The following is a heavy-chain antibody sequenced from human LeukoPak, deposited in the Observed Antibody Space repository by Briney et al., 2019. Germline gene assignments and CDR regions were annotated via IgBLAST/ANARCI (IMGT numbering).Heavy chain of an antibody. J-gene: IGHJ4*02. D-gene: IGHD5-12*01. V-gene: IGHV3-30-3*01. CDR3: ARDRGYSGYDGLDY. CDR1: GFTFSNYA. CDR2: ISYDGSNN. Sequence: PGGSLSLSCAASGFTFSNYAMHWVRQAPGKGLEWVAVISYDGSNNYDADSVKGRFTISRDNSKNTLYLQMNSLRAEDTAVYYCARDRGYSGYDGLDYWGQGTLVTVSS.